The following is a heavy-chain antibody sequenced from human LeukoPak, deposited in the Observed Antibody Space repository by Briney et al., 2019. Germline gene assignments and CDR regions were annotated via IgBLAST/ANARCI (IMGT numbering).Heavy chain of an antibody. D-gene: IGHD6-19*01. CDR2: IIPIFGIA. J-gene: IGHJ4*02. Sequence: SVKVSCKASGGTFSSYAISWVRQAPGQGLEWMGRIIPIFGIANYAQKFQGRVTITADKSTSTAYMELSSLRSEDTAVYYCARQTSSGSNFDYWGQGTLVTVSS. CDR3: ARQTSSGSNFDY. V-gene: IGHV1-69*04. CDR1: GGTFSSYA.